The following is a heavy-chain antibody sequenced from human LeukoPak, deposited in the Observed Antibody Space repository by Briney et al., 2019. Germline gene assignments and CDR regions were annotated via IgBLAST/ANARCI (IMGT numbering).Heavy chain of an antibody. CDR2: ITTSSSYT. D-gene: IGHD1-26*01. J-gene: IGHJ6*03. CDR3: ARDPYSGTYGNTYYYYMDV. V-gene: IGHV3-21*01. CDR1: GFSFSSYN. Sequence: GGSLRLSSEASGFSFSSYNMDWVRQTPGKGLEWISSITTSSSYTFYGDSVKGRFTISRDNARNSLYLQMNSLTAEDTGVYYCARDPYSGTYGNTYYYYMDVWGKGTTVTISS.